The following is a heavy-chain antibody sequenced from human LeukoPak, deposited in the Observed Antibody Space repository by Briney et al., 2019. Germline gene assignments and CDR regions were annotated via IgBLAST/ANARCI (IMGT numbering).Heavy chain of an antibody. CDR1: GFTFSSYG. Sequence: PGGSLRLSCAASGFTFSSYGMHWVRQAPGKGLEWVAVISYDGSNKYYADSVKGRFTISRDNSKNTLYLQMNSLRAEDTAVYYCAKAYYDILTGTTNYYYYGMDVWGQGTTVTVSS. J-gene: IGHJ6*02. D-gene: IGHD3-9*01. V-gene: IGHV3-30*18. CDR2: ISYDGSNK. CDR3: AKAYYDILTGTTNYYYYGMDV.